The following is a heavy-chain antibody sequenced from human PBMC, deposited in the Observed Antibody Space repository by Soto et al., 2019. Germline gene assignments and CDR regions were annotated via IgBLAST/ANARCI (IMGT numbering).Heavy chain of an antibody. CDR1: GFTFSSYA. CDR3: ARDLLPRITSYGSGWKNYFDY. Sequence: QVQLVESGGGVVQPGRSLRLSCAASGFTFSSYAMHWVRQAPGKGLEWVAVISYDGSNKYYADSVKGRFTISRDNSKNTLYLQMNSLRAEDTAVYYCARDLLPRITSYGSGWKNYFDYWGQGTLVTVSS. J-gene: IGHJ4*02. CDR2: ISYDGSNK. D-gene: IGHD6-19*01. V-gene: IGHV3-30-3*01.